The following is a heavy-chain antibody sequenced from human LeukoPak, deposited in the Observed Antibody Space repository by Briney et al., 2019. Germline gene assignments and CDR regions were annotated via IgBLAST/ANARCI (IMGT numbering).Heavy chain of an antibody. V-gene: IGHV3-23*01. CDR3: AKSPQLAYCGGDCPPEYYFDY. Sequence: GGSLRLSCAASGFTFSSYAMSWVRQAPGKGPEWVSAISGSGGSTYYADSVKGRFTISRDNSKNTLYLQMNSLRAEDTAVYYCAKSPQLAYCGGDCPPEYYFDYWGQGTLVTVSS. CDR2: ISGSGGST. CDR1: GFTFSSYA. D-gene: IGHD2-21*02. J-gene: IGHJ4*02.